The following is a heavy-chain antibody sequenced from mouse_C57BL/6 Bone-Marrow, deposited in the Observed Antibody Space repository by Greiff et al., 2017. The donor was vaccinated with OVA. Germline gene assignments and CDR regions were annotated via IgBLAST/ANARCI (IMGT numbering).Heavy chain of an antibody. J-gene: IGHJ1*03. D-gene: IGHD1-2*01. CDR3: ARHNYVWYFDV. CDR2: INPNNGGT. CDR1: GYTFTDYN. Sequence: EVQLQQSGPELVKPGASVKIPCKASGYTFTDYNMDWVKQSHGKSLEWIGDINPNNGGTIYNQKFKGKATLTVDKSPSTAYMELRSLTSEDTAVYYCARHNYVWYFDVWGTGTTVTVSS. V-gene: IGHV1-18*01.